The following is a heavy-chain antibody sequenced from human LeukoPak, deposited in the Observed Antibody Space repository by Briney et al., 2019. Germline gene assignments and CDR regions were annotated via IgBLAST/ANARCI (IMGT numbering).Heavy chain of an antibody. J-gene: IGHJ4*02. CDR1: GYSFVGYG. CDR2: FNPENGNT. D-gene: IGHD1-26*01. Sequence: ASVKVSCKASGYSFVGYGITWVRQAPGQGLEWMGWFNPENGNTNYAQKVQGRVTMTADTSTSTSYMELRSLRSDDTAVYYCARSSGSDYWGQGTLVTVSS. CDR3: ARSSGSDY. V-gene: IGHV1-18*01.